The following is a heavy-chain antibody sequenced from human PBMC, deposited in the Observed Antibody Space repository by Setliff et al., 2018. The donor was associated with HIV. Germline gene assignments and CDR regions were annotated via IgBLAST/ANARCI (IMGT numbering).Heavy chain of an antibody. Sequence: SVKVSCKASGFTFTSSAMQWVRQARGQRLEWIGWIVVGSGNTNYAQKFQERVTITRDMSTSTAYMELSGLRSEDTAVYYCAADCSGGSCPEYFQHWGQGTLVTVSS. J-gene: IGHJ1*01. V-gene: IGHV1-58*02. D-gene: IGHD2-15*01. CDR3: AADCSGGSCPEYFQH. CDR1: GFTFTSSA. CDR2: IVVGSGNT.